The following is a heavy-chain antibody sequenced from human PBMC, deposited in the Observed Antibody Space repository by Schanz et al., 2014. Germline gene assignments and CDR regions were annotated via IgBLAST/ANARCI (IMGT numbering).Heavy chain of an antibody. CDR2: ISAYNGNT. D-gene: IGHD3-9*01. CDR3: ARDAADFYDILTEEDY. CDR1: GYTFTSYG. V-gene: IGHV1-18*01. J-gene: IGHJ4*02. Sequence: QIQLVQSGPEVKKPGATVRVSCKASGYTFTSYGIRWVRQAPGQGLEWMGWISAYNGNTKYPQKLQGRVTMTTDTSTSTAYMELRSLRSDDTAVYYCARDAADFYDILTEEDYWGQGTLVTVSS.